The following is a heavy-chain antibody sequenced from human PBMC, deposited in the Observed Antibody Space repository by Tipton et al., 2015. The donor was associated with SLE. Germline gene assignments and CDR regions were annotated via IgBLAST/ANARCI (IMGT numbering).Heavy chain of an antibody. Sequence: GSLRLSCAASGFTFSSYAMSWVRQAPGKGLEWVSAISGSGGSTYYADSVKGRFTISRDNSKNTLYLQMNSLRAEDTAVYYCANAQTYYYDSSGYYGYWGQGTLVTVSS. V-gene: IGHV3-23*01. CDR1: GFTFSSYA. D-gene: IGHD3-22*01. J-gene: IGHJ4*02. CDR2: ISGSGGST. CDR3: ANAQTYYYDSSGYYGY.